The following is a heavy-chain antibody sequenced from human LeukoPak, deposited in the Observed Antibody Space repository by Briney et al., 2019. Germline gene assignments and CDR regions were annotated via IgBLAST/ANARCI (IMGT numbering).Heavy chain of an antibody. CDR2: ISDSGGST. Sequence: GGSLRLSCAASGFTFSSYAMSWVRQGPGKGLEWVSPISDSGGSTYYADSVKGRFTISRDNSKNTLYLQMNSLRDEDTAVYYCAKVPYSDYGAGRPSFMDVWGQGTTVAISS. CDR3: AKVPYSDYGAGRPSFMDV. J-gene: IGHJ6*02. CDR1: GFTFSSYA. V-gene: IGHV3-23*01. D-gene: IGHD3-10*01.